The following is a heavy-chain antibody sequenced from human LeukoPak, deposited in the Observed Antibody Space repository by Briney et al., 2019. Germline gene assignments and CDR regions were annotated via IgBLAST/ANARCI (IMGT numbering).Heavy chain of an antibody. V-gene: IGHV3-23*01. CDR1: GFTFSTYA. Sequence: GGSLRLSCAASGFTFSTYAMSWVRQAPGKGLEWVSAISGSGGNTYYADSVKGRFTISRDSFKNTLYLQMNSLRAEDTAVYYCAKKGRDSSGWYYFDYWGQGTLVTVSA. J-gene: IGHJ4*02. CDR3: AKKGRDSSGWYYFDY. D-gene: IGHD6-13*01. CDR2: ISGSGGNT.